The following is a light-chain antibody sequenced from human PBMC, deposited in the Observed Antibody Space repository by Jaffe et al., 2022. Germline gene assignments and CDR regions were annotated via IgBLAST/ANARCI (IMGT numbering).Light chain of an antibody. CDR1: NIGSKS. J-gene: IGLJ1*01. Sequence: SYVLTQTPSVSVAPGQTARITCGGSNIGSKSVHWYQQKPGQAPVLVVFDDSDRPSGIPERFSGSNSGNTATLTISRVEAGDEADYYCQVWDSSSDHNYVFGTGTKVTVL. V-gene: IGLV3-21*02. CDR3: QVWDSSSDHNYV. CDR2: DDS.